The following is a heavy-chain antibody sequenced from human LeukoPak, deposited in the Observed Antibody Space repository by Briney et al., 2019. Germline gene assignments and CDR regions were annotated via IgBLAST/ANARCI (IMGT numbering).Heavy chain of an antibody. CDR1: GYTFTSYG. CDR2: ISAYNGNT. V-gene: IGHV1-18*01. Sequence: ASVKVSCKASGYTFTSYGISWVRQAPGQGLEWMGWISAYNGNTNYAQKLQGRVTMTTDTSTSTAYTALRSLRSDDTAVYYCASDPRYYYDSSGYWVYWGQGTLVTVSS. J-gene: IGHJ4*02. CDR3: ASDPRYYYDSSGYWVY. D-gene: IGHD3-22*01.